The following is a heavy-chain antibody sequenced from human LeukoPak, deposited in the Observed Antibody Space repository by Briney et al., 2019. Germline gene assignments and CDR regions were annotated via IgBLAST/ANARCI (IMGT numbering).Heavy chain of an antibody. Sequence: SETLSFTCTVSGGSISSYYWSWIRQPPGKGLEWIGYIYYSGSTNYNPSLKSRVTISVDTSKNQFSLKLSSVTAADTAVYYCARAPYGDYDDAFDIWGQGTMVTVSS. J-gene: IGHJ3*02. CDR2: IYYSGST. CDR3: ARAPYGDYDDAFDI. V-gene: IGHV4-59*01. CDR1: GGSISSYY. D-gene: IGHD4-17*01.